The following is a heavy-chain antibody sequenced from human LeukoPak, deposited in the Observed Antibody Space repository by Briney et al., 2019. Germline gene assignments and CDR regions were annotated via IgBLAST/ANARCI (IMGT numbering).Heavy chain of an antibody. V-gene: IGHV4-59*08. Sequence: SETLSLTCTVSGGSINSYYWSWIRQPPGKGLEWIGYIYYSGSVNYSPSLKSRLTISVDTSKNQFSLRLSSVTAADTALYYCARHTSPRDYFDYWGQGTLVTVSS. CDR3: ARHTSPRDYFDY. CDR2: IYYSGSV. CDR1: GGSINSYY. J-gene: IGHJ4*02.